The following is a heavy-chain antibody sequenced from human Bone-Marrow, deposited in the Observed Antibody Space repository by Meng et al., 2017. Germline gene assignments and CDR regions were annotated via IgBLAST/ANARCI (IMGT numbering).Heavy chain of an antibody. V-gene: IGHV3-23*01. CDR3: ARSQPGGLWLLGY. CDR2: ISGNDGST. CDR1: GFTLSSYA. Sequence: GESLKVSCAASGFTLSSYAKAPGKGLEWVPPISGNDGSTYHADSVQGRFTISRDNSKTALYLQMNSLRAEDTAVYYWARSQPGGLWLLGYWGQGTLVTVSS. J-gene: IGHJ4*02. D-gene: IGHD5-18*01.